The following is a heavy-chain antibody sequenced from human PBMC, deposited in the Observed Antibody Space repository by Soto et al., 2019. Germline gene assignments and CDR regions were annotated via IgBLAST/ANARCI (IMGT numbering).Heavy chain of an antibody. Sequence: QVQLVQSGAEVKKPGASVKVSCKASGYTFTSYGISWVRQAPGQGLEWMGWISAYNGNTNYAQKLQGRGTMTTDISTSTVYMELRSRRADDTAVYYWARGGGDWWGDWFDPWGQGTLVTVSA. CDR1: GYTFTSYG. CDR3: ARGGGDWWGDWFDP. CDR2: ISAYNGNT. V-gene: IGHV1-18*01. D-gene: IGHD2-21*02. J-gene: IGHJ5*02.